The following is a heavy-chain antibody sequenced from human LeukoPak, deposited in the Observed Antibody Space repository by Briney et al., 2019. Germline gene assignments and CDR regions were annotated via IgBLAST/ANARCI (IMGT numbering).Heavy chain of an antibody. J-gene: IGHJ5*02. CDR3: ARVNPSFYDP. CDR1: GFTFSSFS. V-gene: IGHV3-21*01. D-gene: IGHD2/OR15-2a*01. Sequence: PGGSLRPSWPASGFTFSSFSMNWVRQAPGKGLEWVSSISSSSSYIYYADSVKGRFTISRDNAKNSLYLQMNSLRAEDTAVYYCARVNPSFYDPWGQGTLVTVSS. CDR2: ISSSSSYI.